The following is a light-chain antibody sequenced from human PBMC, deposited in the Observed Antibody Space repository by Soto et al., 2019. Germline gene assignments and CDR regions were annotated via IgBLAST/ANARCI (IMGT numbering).Light chain of an antibody. V-gene: IGKV1-9*01. CDR2: AAS. Sequence: IQLTQSPSSLSASVGDRVTITCRASQGISSYLAWYQQKPGKAPKLLIYAASTLPSGVPSRFSGSGSGTDFTLTISSLQPEDFATYYCQQLNSYLFTFGPGTKVDIK. CDR1: QGISSY. CDR3: QQLNSYLFT. J-gene: IGKJ3*01.